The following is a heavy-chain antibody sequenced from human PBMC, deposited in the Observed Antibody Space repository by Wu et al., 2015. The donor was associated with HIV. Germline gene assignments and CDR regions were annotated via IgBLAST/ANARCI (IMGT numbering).Heavy chain of an antibody. CDR1: GGTFSSYA. D-gene: IGHD3-3*01. J-gene: IGHJ6*03. Sequence: QVQLVQSGAEVKKPGSSVKVSCKASGGTFSSYAISWVRQAPGQGLEWMGGIIPIFGTANYAQKFQGRVTVTADESTSTAYMELSSLRSEDTAVYYCAREVDRPRNQYDFWSGYTPYYYMDVWGKGTTVTVSS. CDR2: IIPIFGTA. CDR3: AREVDRPRNQYDFWSGYTPYYYMDV. V-gene: IGHV1-69*12.